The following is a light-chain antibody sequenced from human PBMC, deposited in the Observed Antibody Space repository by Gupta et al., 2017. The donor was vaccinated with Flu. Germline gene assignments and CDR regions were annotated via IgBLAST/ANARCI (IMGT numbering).Light chain of an antibody. J-gene: IGLJ1*01. CDR1: SSNIGSNN. CDR2: GNS. Sequence: QPVLAQPRSASGTPGQRVPMSSAGSSSNIGSNNVNWYLQVPGTAPKLLIYGNSERPSGVPARFSGSKSGTSASLAISGLQSEDEADYYCAAWDDSLTGHYVFGSGTTVTVL. CDR3: AAWDDSLTGHYV. V-gene: IGLV1-44*01.